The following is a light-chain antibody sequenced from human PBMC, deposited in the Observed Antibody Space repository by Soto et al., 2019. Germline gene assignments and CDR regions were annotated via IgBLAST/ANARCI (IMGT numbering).Light chain of an antibody. V-gene: IGKV1-39*01. J-gene: IGKJ1*01. CDR3: QQSYKTPPT. Sequence: DIQMTQSPSSLSASIGDRVTISCRASETINKYLNWYQQKPGKHPKLLVYATSTLPTDVPSRFSGSRPGTNFTLTINSLQPEDSATYNCQQSYKTPPTFDQGTKLEIK. CDR1: ETINKY. CDR2: ATS.